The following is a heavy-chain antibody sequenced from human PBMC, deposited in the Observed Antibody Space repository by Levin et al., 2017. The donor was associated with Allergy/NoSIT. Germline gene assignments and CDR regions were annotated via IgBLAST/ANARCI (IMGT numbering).Heavy chain of an antibody. CDR3: ARGGRYSSSWYPPSAYYYYGMDV. D-gene: IGHD6-13*01. Sequence: PGESLKISCAASGFTFSSYSMNWVRQAPGKGLEWVSYISSSSSTIYYADSVKGRFTISRDNAKNSLYLQMNSLRAEDTAVYYCARGGRYSSSWYPPSAYYYYGMDVWGQGTTVTVSS. CDR2: ISSSSSTI. CDR1: GFTFSSYS. J-gene: IGHJ6*02. V-gene: IGHV3-48*04.